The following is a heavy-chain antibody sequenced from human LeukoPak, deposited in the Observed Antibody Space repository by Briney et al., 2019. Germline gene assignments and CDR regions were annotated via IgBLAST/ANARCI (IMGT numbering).Heavy chain of an antibody. CDR1: GATISGYY. CDR3: ASWAGDWGFDY. J-gene: IGHJ4*02. Sequence: PSATLSLTCTVSGATISGYYWSWIRQPPGKGLEWIGYAHYSGSTNYSPSLKSRVTISVDTPKNQFSLKLTSVTAADTAFYYCASWAGDWGFDYWGRGTLVSVSS. V-gene: IGHV4-59*01. CDR2: AHYSGST. D-gene: IGHD7-27*01.